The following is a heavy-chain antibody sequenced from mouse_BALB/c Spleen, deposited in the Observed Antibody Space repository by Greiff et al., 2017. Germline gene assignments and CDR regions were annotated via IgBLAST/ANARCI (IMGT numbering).Heavy chain of an antibody. CDR3: ARGLRYRGSSRGNAMDY. J-gene: IGHJ4*01. V-gene: IGHV2-4-1*01. CDR2: IWSGGST. Sequence: VMLVESGPGLVQPSQSLSITCTVSGFSLTSYGVHWVRQSPGKGLEWLGVIWSGGSTDYNAAFISRLSISKDNSKSQVFFKMNSLQADDTAIYYCARGLRYRGSSRGNAMDYWGQGTSVTVSS. D-gene: IGHD1-1*01. CDR1: GFSLTSYG.